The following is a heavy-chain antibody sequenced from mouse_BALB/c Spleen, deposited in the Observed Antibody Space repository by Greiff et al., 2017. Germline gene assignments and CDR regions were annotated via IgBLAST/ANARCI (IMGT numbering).Heavy chain of an antibody. CDR1: GYTFTDYA. V-gene: IGHV1S137*01. Sequence: QVQLQQSGAELVRPGVSVKISCKGSGYTFTDYAMHWVKQSHAKSLEWIGVISTYYGDASYNQKFKGKATMTVDKSSSTAYMELARLTSEDSAIYYCARKGLDGSSYEFADWGQGTLVTVSA. J-gene: IGHJ3*01. CDR3: ARKGLDGSSYEFAD. CDR2: ISTYYGDA. D-gene: IGHD1-1*01.